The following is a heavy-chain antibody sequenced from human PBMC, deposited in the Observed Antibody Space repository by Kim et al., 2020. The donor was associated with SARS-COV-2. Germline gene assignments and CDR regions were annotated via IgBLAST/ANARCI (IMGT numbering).Heavy chain of an antibody. D-gene: IGHD4-17*01. CDR2: IYYSGTT. Sequence: SETLSLTCTVSGASISSGGYYWSWIRQHPGKGLEWIGYIYYSGTTYYSPSLESRVTLSIDTSKNQFSLRLSSVTAADTAVYYCARGRDYGDYGWFDPWGQGTLVTVSS. J-gene: IGHJ5*02. CDR3: ARGRDYGDYGWFDP. V-gene: IGHV4-31*03. CDR1: GASISSGGYY.